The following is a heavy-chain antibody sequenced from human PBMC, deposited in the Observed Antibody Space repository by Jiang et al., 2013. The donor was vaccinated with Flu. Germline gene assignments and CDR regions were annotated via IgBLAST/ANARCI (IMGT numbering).Heavy chain of an antibody. D-gene: IGHD6-19*01. CDR3: ARRGSSGWYTDPFDY. V-gene: IGHV4-59*01. Sequence: GSGLVKPSETLSLTCTVSGDSITNYYWSWIRQPPGKGLEWIGYIYYTGNTNYNPSLKSRVTISVDTSKNQFSLKLTSVTAADTAVYYCARRGSSGWYTDPFDYWGQGTLVTVSS. J-gene: IGHJ4*02. CDR1: GDSITNYY. CDR2: IYYTGNT.